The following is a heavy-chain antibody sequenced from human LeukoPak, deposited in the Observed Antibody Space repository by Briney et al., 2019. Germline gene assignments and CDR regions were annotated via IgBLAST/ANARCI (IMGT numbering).Heavy chain of an antibody. J-gene: IGHJ4*02. V-gene: IGHV3-23*01. CDR2: ISGSGGST. CDR3: AIQRRITMIVVVITTTGYFDY. D-gene: IGHD3-22*01. Sequence: GGSLRLSCAASGFTFSSYAMSWVRQAPGKGLEWVSAISGSGGSTYYADSVKGRFTISRDNSKNTLYLQMNSLRAEDTAVYYCAIQRRITMIVVVITTTGYFDYWGQGTLVTVSS. CDR1: GFTFSSYA.